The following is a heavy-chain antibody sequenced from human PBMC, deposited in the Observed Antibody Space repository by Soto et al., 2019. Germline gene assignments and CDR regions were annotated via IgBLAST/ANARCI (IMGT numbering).Heavy chain of an antibody. D-gene: IGHD6-19*01. CDR3: VRVLKSIGWDNDVFDI. CDR2: IDTYGSAT. Sequence: PGGSLRLSCAASGFSLSVYWMHWVRQAPGKGLAWVSRIDTYGSATKYADSVEGRFSISKDNAENTLYLQMNNLRADDTAVYYCVRVLKSIGWDNDVFDIWGQGTMVTVS. J-gene: IGHJ3*02. V-gene: IGHV3-74*01. CDR1: GFSLSVYW.